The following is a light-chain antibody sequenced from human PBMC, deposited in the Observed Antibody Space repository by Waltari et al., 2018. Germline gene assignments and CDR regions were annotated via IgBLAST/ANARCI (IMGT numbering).Light chain of an antibody. V-gene: IGLV1-40*01. Sequence: QPGLTQPPSVSGAPGQRVTISCTGTSSNSGAESYVHWYQLLPGTAPNLLTFGNNNRPSGVPDRFSGSKSCTSASLAITGLQAEDEADYYCQSYDSSLTASVFGGGTKLTVL. CDR2: GNN. CDR1: SSNSGAESY. J-gene: IGLJ2*01. CDR3: QSYDSSLTASV.